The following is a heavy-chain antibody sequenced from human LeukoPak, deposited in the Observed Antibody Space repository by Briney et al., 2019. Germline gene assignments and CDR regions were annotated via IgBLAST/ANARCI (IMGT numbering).Heavy chain of an antibody. J-gene: IGHJ4*02. CDR1: GFTFTSYS. D-gene: IGHD3-10*01. CDR3: ATGDRSAWFGELSDY. Sequence: GRSLTLSCAASGFTFTSYSMNWVRQAPGKGLEWVSSISSSSSYIYYTNSVKGRFTISTDNAKNSMYVQMNSLRAEDTAVYYCATGDRSAWFGELSDYWGQGTLVTVSS. V-gene: IGHV3-21*01. CDR2: ISSSSSYI.